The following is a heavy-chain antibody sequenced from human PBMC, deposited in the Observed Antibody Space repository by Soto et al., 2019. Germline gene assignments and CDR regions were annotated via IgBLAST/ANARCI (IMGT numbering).Heavy chain of an antibody. CDR3: AKHFLVAKAGRFDP. CDR2: IYYTGST. Sequence: PSETLSLTCTVSVGSISTTYYHWGWIRQPPGKGLEWIATIYYTGSTYYNPSLESRVTISVDTSKNQFSLRLSSVTAADTAIYYCAKHFLVAKAGRFDPWGQGTLVTVSS. V-gene: IGHV4-39*01. J-gene: IGHJ5*02. D-gene: IGHD6-13*01. CDR1: VGSISTTYYH.